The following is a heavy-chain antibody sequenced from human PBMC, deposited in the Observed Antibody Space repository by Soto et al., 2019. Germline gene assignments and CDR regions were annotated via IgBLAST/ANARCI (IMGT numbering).Heavy chain of an antibody. J-gene: IGHJ6*02. CDR2: ISYDGSNK. D-gene: IGHD6-19*01. CDR3: VKDGSSGWPYYYGLDV. V-gene: IGHV3-30*18. Sequence: GGSLRLSCAASGCTFSSYGMHWVRQAPGKGLEWVAVISYDGSNKYYADSVKGRFTIARDNSKNTLFLHMSSLRAEDTAVYYCVKDGSSGWPYYYGLDVWGQGTSVTVSS. CDR1: GCTFSSYG.